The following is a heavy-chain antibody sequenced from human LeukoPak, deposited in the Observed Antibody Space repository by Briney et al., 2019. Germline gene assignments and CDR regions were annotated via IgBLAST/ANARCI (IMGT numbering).Heavy chain of an antibody. CDR3: ARDDKWAFDY. D-gene: IGHD1-26*01. CDR2: IGVSGAT. Sequence: GGSLRLSCAASGFSLSDYSVNWVRQAPGKGPEWLSYIGVSGATYYADSVKGRFTISRDNAKNSLYLQMNSLRAEDTAVYYCARDDKWAFDYWGQGILVTASS. CDR1: GFSLSDYS. V-gene: IGHV3-69-1*01. J-gene: IGHJ4*02.